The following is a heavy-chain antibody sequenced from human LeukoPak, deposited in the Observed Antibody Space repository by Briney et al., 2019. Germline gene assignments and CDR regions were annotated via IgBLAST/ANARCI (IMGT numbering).Heavy chain of an antibody. Sequence: SETLSLTCTVSGGSISSSSYYWSWIRQPAGKGLEWIGRIYTSGSTNYNPSLKSRVTMSVDTSKNQFSLKLSSVTAADTAVYYCASLHCSSTSCPPWGQGTLVTVSS. CDR1: GGSISSSSYY. V-gene: IGHV4-61*02. J-gene: IGHJ5*02. CDR3: ASLHCSSTSCPP. CDR2: IYTSGST. D-gene: IGHD2-2*01.